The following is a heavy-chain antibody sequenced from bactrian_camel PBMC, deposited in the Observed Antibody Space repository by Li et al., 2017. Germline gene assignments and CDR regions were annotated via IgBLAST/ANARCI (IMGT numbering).Heavy chain of an antibody. Sequence: QLVESGGGLVQAGGSLNLSCAATVNSNNLNCMGWFRQAPGKEREGVASITRIHGGTAYADSVKGRFTISHDAAKNTLYLQMNSLKAEDTAMYYCAAGEGSTACLWVGLGRGSEGDFDYWGQGTQVTVS. CDR3: AAGEGSTACLWVGLGRGSEGDFDY. D-gene: IGHD5*01. J-gene: IGHJ6*01. CDR1: VNSNNLNC. V-gene: IGHV3S68*01. CDR2: ITRIHGGT.